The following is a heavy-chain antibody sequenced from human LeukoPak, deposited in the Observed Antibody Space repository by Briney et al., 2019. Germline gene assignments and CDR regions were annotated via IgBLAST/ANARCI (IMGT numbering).Heavy chain of an antibody. CDR1: GYTFTSND. Sequence: ASVKVSCKASGYTFTSNDINWVRQATGQGLEWMGRMNPNSGNTGYAQKFQGRVTMTRNTSITTAYMELSSLRSEDTAVYYCAGLPLFCSGGSCHDSWGQGTLVTVSS. CDR3: AGLPLFCSGGSCHDS. CDR2: MNPNSGNT. V-gene: IGHV1-8*01. J-gene: IGHJ4*02. D-gene: IGHD2-15*01.